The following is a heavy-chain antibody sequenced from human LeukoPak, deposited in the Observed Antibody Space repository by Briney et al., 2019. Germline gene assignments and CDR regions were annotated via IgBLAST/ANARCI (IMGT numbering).Heavy chain of an antibody. CDR3: ARGGGFWSGNPYYYYGMDV. V-gene: IGHV4-59*12. CDR1: GGSISTYY. Sequence: PSETLSLTCTVSGGSISTYYWSWIRQPPGKGLEWIGYIYYGGSTSYNPSLKSRVTISVDTSKNQFSLKLSSVTAADTAVYYCARGGGFWSGNPYYYYGMDVWGQGTTVTVSS. J-gene: IGHJ6*02. D-gene: IGHD3-3*01. CDR2: IYYGGST.